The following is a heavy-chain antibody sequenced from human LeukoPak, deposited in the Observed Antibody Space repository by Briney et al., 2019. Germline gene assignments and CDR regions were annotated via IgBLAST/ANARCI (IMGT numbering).Heavy chain of an antibody. CDR1: GFTFSNYA. D-gene: IGHD3-9*01. CDR3: AKDVIRYFDWPHSYYFDY. Sequence: PTGGSLRLSCAASGFTFSNYAMSWVRQAPGKGLEWVSAISGSSGSTYYADALKGRFTISRDNSKNTLYLQMNTLRAEDTAIYYCAKDVIRYFDWPHSYYFDYWGQGTLVTVSS. J-gene: IGHJ4*02. V-gene: IGHV3-23*01. CDR2: ISGSSGST.